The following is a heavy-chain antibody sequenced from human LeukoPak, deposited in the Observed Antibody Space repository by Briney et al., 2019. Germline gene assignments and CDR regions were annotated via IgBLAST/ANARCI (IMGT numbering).Heavy chain of an antibody. Sequence: SETLSLTCTVSGGSISSYYWSWIRQPPGKGLEWIGYIYYSGSTNYNPSLKSRVTISVDTSKNQFSLKLSSVTAADTAVYYCASLPKYCSGGSCYSPYYFDYWGQGTLVTVSS. J-gene: IGHJ4*02. CDR2: IYYSGST. CDR3: ASLPKYCSGGSCYSPYYFDY. D-gene: IGHD2-15*01. CDR1: GGSISSYY. V-gene: IGHV4-59*01.